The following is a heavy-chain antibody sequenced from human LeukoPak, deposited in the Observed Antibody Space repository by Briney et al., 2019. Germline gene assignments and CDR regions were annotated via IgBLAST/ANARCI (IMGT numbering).Heavy chain of an antibody. CDR3: ARISRSRRSLDY. J-gene: IGHJ4*02. V-gene: IGHV3-7*01. CDR1: GFVFGSYW. D-gene: IGHD1-26*01. CDR2: INQDGGTG. Sequence: PGGSLRLSCEVSGFVFGSYWMSWVRQAPGKGLEWVSNINQDGGTGHYVGSVKGRFTTSRDNSKKSLFLQMNSLRVEDTAVYYCARISRSRRSLDYWGQGTLVTVSS.